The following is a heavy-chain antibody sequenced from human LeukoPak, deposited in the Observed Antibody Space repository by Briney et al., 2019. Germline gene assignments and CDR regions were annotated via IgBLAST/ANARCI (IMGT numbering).Heavy chain of an antibody. CDR2: ISWNSVSI. D-gene: IGHD6-19*01. CDR3: AKDIRPWGSGWYNFDY. V-gene: IGHV3-9*01. CDR1: GFTFDDYA. Sequence: GGSLRLSCAASGFTFDDYAMHWGRQAPGKGLEWVSGISWNSVSIGYADSVKGRFTISRDNAKNSLYLKMNSLRAEDTALYYCAKDIRPWGSGWYNFDYWGQGTLVTVSS. J-gene: IGHJ4*02.